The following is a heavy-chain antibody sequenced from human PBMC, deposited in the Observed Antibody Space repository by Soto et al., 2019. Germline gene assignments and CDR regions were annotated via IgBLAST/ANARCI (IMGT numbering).Heavy chain of an antibody. J-gene: IGHJ4*01. Sequence: EASVKVSCKASGYSFTADCVHGVRQAPGQGLEWMGWINPNSGGTSYAQRFQGRVAMTTDTSTNTAYMELNSLKSDDTALYFCARSSGTYSDFDYWGQGTQVTVSS. CDR1: GYSFTADC. V-gene: IGHV1-2*02. CDR2: INPNSGGT. D-gene: IGHD1-26*01. CDR3: ARSSGTYSDFDY.